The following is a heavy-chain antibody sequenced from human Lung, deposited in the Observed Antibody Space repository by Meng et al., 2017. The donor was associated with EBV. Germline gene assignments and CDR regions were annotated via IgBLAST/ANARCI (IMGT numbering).Heavy chain of an antibody. CDR2: ITWRGD. Sequence: ELQLVESGGSVVRPGGSLRLSCAASGFNFDGYGMAWVRQAPGKGLEWVSSITWRGDFYAESVKGRFTISRDNAKNSLFLEMNSLRPEDTALYHCVRVGGRGGPYYFDYWGQGTLVTVSS. D-gene: IGHD2-15*01. V-gene: IGHV3-20*01. J-gene: IGHJ4*02. CDR3: VRVGGRGGPYYFDY. CDR1: GFNFDGYG.